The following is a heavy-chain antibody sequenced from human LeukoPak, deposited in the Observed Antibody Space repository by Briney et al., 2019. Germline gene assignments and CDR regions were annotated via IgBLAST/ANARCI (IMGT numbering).Heavy chain of an antibody. CDR2: INQDGSEK. V-gene: IGHV3-7*05. CDR3: AREYYSDSSGSDY. D-gene: IGHD3-22*01. Sequence: GGSLRLSCAASGFTFSSYWMSWVRQAPGKGLEWVANINQDGSEKYSVDSVKSRFTISRDNAKNSLYLQMNSLRAEDTAVYYCAREYYSDSSGSDYWGQGTLITVSS. J-gene: IGHJ4*02. CDR1: GFTFSSYW.